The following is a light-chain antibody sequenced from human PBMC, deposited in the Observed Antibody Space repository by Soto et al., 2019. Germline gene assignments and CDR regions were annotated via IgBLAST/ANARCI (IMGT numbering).Light chain of an antibody. J-gene: IGKJ1*01. CDR1: QSIGDW. CDR2: DVS. Sequence: DIQMTQSPSSLSTSVGDRVTITCRASQSIGDWLAWFQQKPGKAPKLLISDVSSLESGVPSRFSGSGSGTEFTLTISSLQPDDFATYYCQQFNTSPWTFGQGTKVDI. CDR3: QQFNTSPWT. V-gene: IGKV1-5*01.